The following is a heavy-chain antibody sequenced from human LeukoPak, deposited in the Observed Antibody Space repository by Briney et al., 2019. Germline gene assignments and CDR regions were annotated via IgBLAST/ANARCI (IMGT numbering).Heavy chain of an antibody. D-gene: IGHD5-24*01. V-gene: IGHV1-18*01. Sequence: ASVKVSCKASGYTFTSYGISWVRQAPGQGLEWMGWISAYNGNTNYAQKFQGRVTITADKSTSTAYMELSSLRSEDTAVYYCARDRWLQSHYYYYYYMDVWGKGTTVTVSS. CDR3: ARDRWLQSHYYYYYYMDV. CDR1: GYTFTSYG. CDR2: ISAYNGNT. J-gene: IGHJ6*03.